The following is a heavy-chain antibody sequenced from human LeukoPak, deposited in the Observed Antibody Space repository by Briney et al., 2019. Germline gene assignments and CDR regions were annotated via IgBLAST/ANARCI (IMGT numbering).Heavy chain of an antibody. V-gene: IGHV3-23*01. CDR2: ITGSGSTT. Sequence: GGSLRLSCAASGFTFRNYAVVWVRQAPGKGLEWVSDITGSGSTTYYADSVRGRFTIYRDNSKNTLYLQMNSLRGEDTAVYYCGKDPNGDYVGASDFQRWGQGTLVTVSS. CDR3: GKDPNGDYVGASDFQR. J-gene: IGHJ1*01. D-gene: IGHD4-17*01. CDR1: GFTFRNYA.